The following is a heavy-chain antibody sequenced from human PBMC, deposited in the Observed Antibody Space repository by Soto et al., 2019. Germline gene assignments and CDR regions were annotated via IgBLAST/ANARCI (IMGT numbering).Heavy chain of an antibody. D-gene: IGHD6-6*01. CDR1: GDSVSNEDFS. CDR2: IFHTGSI. Sequence: QLQLQESGSGLVKPSQTLSLTCTVSGDSVSNEDFSWSWIRRTPGKGLEWIGYIFHTGSIYYNPSLKSRVVISVDRSKYHFSMNPTTVTAEDSAVYYCARAAGASSNAFDIWGQGTRVTVSP. V-gene: IGHV4-30-2*01. J-gene: IGHJ3*02. CDR3: ARAAGASSNAFDI.